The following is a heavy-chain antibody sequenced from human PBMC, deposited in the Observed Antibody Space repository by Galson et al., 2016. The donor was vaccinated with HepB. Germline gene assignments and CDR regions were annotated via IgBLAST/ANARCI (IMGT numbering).Heavy chain of an antibody. CDR3: VREATVFHLLYDFDI. J-gene: IGHJ4*02. Sequence: SVKVSCKASGYTFTTYILHWVRQALGQRLEWMGWVSSGDGNTKSSQNFQGRVTFSSDTSAGTAYMELTNLRSEDAAVYFCVREATVFHLLYDFDIWGQGTPVTVSS. CDR2: VSSGDGNT. V-gene: IGHV1-3*01. CDR1: GYTFTTYI. D-gene: IGHD2-21*01.